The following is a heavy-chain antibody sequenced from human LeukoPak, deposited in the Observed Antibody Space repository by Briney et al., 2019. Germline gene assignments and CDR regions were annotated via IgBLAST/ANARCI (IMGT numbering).Heavy chain of an antibody. J-gene: IGHJ4*02. D-gene: IGHD3-10*01. CDR3: VRDLDYFAMDS. V-gene: IGHV3-30*02. CDR1: GFTFSYYG. CDR2: IRYTARDK. Sequence: GGSLRLSCTASGFTFSYYGMHWVRQAPGKGLEWVAFIRYTARDKYYADSVKGRFTISRDNSKNTLYLQMNSLRVEDTAVYYCVRDLDYFAMDSWGQGTLVTVSS.